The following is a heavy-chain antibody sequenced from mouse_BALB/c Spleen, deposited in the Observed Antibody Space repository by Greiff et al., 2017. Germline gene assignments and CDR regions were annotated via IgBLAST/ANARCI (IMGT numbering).Heavy chain of an antibody. CDR1: GFTFSSYG. D-gene: IGHD2-4*01. CDR2: ISSGGSYT. Sequence: DVQLVESGGDLVKPGGSLKLSCAASGFTFSSYGMSWVRQTPDKRLEWVATISSGGSYTYYPDSVKGRFTISRDNAKNTLYLQMSSLKSEDTAMYYCARHYDYDRGFAYWGQGTLVTVSA. J-gene: IGHJ3*01. CDR3: ARHYDYDRGFAY. V-gene: IGHV5-6*01.